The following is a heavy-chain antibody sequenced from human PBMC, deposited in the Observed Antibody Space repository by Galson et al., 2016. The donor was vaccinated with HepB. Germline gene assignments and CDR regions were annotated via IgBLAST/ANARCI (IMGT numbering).Heavy chain of an antibody. D-gene: IGHD2-21*02. CDR2: INSDGGST. J-gene: IGHJ4*02. Sequence: SLRLSCAASGFTFSSYWMHWVRQAPGEGLVWVSRINSDGGSTTYADSVKGRFAISRDNVPNSFHLQTSSLRAEDTAVYYCAKDGGLPYCSGDCYSNHFDFWGQGTLVAVSS. V-gene: IGHV3-74*01. CDR3: AKDGGLPYCSGDCYSNHFDF. CDR1: GFTFSSYW.